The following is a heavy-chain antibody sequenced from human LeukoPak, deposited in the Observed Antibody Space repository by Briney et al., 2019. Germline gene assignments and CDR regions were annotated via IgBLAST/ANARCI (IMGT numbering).Heavy chain of an antibody. CDR2: INHSGST. D-gene: IGHD2-21*01. CDR1: GGSFSGYY. V-gene: IGHV4-34*01. J-gene: IGHJ4*02. Sequence: SETLSLTCAVYGGSFSGYYWSWIRQPPGKGLEWIGEINHSGSTNYNPSLKSRVTISVDTSKNQFSLKLSSVTAADTAVYYCARCRDSLYYFDYWGQGTLVTVSS. CDR3: ARCRDSLYYFDY.